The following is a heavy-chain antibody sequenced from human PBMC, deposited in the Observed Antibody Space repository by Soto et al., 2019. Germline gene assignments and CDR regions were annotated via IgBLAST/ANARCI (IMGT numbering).Heavy chain of an antibody. CDR1: GFTFSSYA. CDR2: ISGSGGST. V-gene: IGHV3-23*01. J-gene: IGHJ6*02. CDR3: AKGLEILWFGEYPNGMDV. Sequence: EVQLLESGGGLVQPGGSLRLSCAASGFTFSSYAMSWVRQAPGKGLEWVSAISGSGGSTYYAYSVKGRFTISRDNSKKTLYLQMNSLRAEDTAVYYCAKGLEILWFGEYPNGMDVWGQGTTVTVSS. D-gene: IGHD3-10*01.